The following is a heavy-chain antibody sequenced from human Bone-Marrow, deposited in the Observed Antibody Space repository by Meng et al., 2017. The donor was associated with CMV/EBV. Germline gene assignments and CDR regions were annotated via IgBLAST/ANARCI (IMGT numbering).Heavy chain of an antibody. CDR2: IKHSGST. V-gene: IGHV4-34*01. D-gene: IGHD3-10*01. J-gene: IGHJ5*02. CDR3: ATRGGLLWFGEPKGWFDP. CDR1: GGSFSGYY. Sequence: SETLSLTCDVYGGSFSGYYWSWIRQPPGKGMEWIGEIKHSGSTNYNPSLKSRATISVDRSKNQFSRKLSSVTAADTAVYYCATRGGLLWFGEPKGWFDPWGQGTLVTVSS.